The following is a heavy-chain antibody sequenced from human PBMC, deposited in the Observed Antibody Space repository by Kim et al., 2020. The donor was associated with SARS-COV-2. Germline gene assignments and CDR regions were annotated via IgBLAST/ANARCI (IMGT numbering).Heavy chain of an antibody. CDR3: ARHDLPIGYYGMDV. D-gene: IGHD3-3*01. V-gene: IGHV5-51*01. J-gene: IGHJ6*02. Sequence: SPSFQGQVTISADKSISTAYLQWSSLKASDTAMYYCARHDLPIGYYGMDVWGQGTTVTVSS.